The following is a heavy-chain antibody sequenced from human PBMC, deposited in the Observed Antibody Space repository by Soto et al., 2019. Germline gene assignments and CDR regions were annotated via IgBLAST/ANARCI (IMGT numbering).Heavy chain of an antibody. Sequence: QVQLQESGPGLVKPSGTLSLTCAVSSGSISSSNWWSWVRQPPGKGLEWIGEIYHSGSPNYNPSLKSRVTISVDKSKNQFSLKLSSVTAADTAVYYCARSQREGYGSWSYLSYWGQGTLVTVSS. CDR1: SGSISSSNW. CDR3: ARSQREGYGSWSYLSY. J-gene: IGHJ4*02. CDR2: IYHSGSP. V-gene: IGHV4-4*02. D-gene: IGHD3-10*01.